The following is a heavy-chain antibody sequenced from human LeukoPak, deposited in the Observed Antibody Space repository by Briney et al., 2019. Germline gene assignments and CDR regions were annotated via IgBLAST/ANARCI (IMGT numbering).Heavy chain of an antibody. CDR3: ARGLRYYYDSGGYHSTYYYYYYMDV. V-gene: IGHV4-34*01. J-gene: IGHJ6*03. Sequence: SETLSLTCAVYAGSFSGYFWNWIRQPPGKGLEWVGEINHSGSTNYNPSLKSRVTISVDTSKNQFSLNLTSVTAADTAVYYCARGLRYYYDSGGYHSTYYYYYYMDVWDKGATVTVSS. D-gene: IGHD3-22*01. CDR1: AGSFSGYF. CDR2: INHSGST.